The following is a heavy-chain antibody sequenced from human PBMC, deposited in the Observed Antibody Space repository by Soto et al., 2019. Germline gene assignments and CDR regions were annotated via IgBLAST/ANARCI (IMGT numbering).Heavy chain of an antibody. D-gene: IGHD6-19*01. CDR2: ISSSSSTI. Sequence: GGSLRLSCAASGFTFSSYSMNWVRQAPGKGLEWVSYISSSSSTIYYADSVKGRFTISRDNAKNSLYLQMNSLRDEDTAVYYCARDSAHSSGWSPDAFDIWGQGTMVTVSS. J-gene: IGHJ3*02. CDR1: GFTFSSYS. V-gene: IGHV3-48*02. CDR3: ARDSAHSSGWSPDAFDI.